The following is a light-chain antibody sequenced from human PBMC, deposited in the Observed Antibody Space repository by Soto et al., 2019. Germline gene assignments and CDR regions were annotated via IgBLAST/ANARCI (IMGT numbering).Light chain of an antibody. CDR3: QQYGSSRT. Sequence: GLTQSPGTLSLSPVERATLSCRASQSVSSSYLAWYQQKPGQAPRLLIYGASSRATGIPDRLSGSGSGTDFTLTISRLEHEDFAVYYCQQYGSSRTFGQGTKVDIK. V-gene: IGKV3-20*01. CDR1: QSVSSSY. CDR2: GAS. J-gene: IGKJ1*01.